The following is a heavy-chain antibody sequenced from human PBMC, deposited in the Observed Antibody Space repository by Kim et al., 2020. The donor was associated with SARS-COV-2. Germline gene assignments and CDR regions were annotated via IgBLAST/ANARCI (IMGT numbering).Heavy chain of an antibody. V-gene: IGHV4-31*03. D-gene: IGHD1-26*01. Sequence: SETLSLTCTVSGGSISSGGYYWSWIRQHPGKGLEWIGYIYYSGSTYYNPSLKSRVTISVDTSKNQFSLKLSSVTAADTAVYYCARDGVGMGAFDYWGQGTLVTVSS. J-gene: IGHJ4*02. CDR2: IYYSGST. CDR1: GGSISSGGYY. CDR3: ARDGVGMGAFDY.